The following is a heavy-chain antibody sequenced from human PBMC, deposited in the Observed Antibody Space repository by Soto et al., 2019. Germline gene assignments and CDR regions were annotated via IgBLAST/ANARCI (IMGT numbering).Heavy chain of an antibody. V-gene: IGHV3-64D*08. CDR2: ISSSGGST. Sequence: GGSLRLSCSASGFTFTYYTIHWVRQAPGKGLEYVSSISSSGGSTYYADSVKGRFTISRDSSKNTLSLQMSSLRAEDTAVYYCVKAVYYFESNSYPRYWYFDLWGRGTLVTVSS. J-gene: IGHJ2*01. CDR1: GFTFTYYT. D-gene: IGHD3-22*01. CDR3: VKAVYYFESNSYPRYWYFDL.